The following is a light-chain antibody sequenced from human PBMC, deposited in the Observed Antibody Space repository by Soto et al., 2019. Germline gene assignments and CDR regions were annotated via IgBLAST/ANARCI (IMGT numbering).Light chain of an antibody. V-gene: IGKV1-9*01. CDR2: TAS. CDR1: QDIAIY. J-gene: IGKJ4*01. Sequence: IQLTQSPASLSASVGDRVTFTCRASQDIAIYLAWYQQKPGEAPNLLIHTASTLHGGVPSRFSGSGSGTGFTLTITSLQAEDFATYYCQQTRAYPSTFGGGTKV. CDR3: QQTRAYPST.